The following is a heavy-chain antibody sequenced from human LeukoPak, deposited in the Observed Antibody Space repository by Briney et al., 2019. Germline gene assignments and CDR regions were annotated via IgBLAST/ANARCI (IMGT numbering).Heavy chain of an antibody. CDR1: GFTFSSYA. CDR2: ISGSGGST. D-gene: IGHD6-13*01. CDR3: ARACIAAAGNYFDY. J-gene: IGHJ4*02. V-gene: IGHV3-23*01. Sequence: GGSLRLSCAASGFTFSSYAMSCVRQAPGKGLEWVSAISGSGGSTYYADSVKGRFTISRDNSKNTLYLQMNSLRAEDTAVYYCARACIAAAGNYFDYWGQGTLVTVSS.